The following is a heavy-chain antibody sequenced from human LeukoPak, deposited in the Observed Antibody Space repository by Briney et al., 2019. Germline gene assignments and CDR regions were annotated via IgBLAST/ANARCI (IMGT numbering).Heavy chain of an antibody. CDR1: GYTFTVYY. D-gene: IGHD2-15*01. V-gene: IGHV1-2*02. CDR2: INPNSGGT. Sequence: GASVTVSFTASGYTFTVYYMHWVRQAPGQGGEGVGWINPNSGGTNYAQKFQGRVTITRDTSISTAYMELSRLRSDDTAVYYCARWGLSCSGGSCYPIDDYWGQGTLVTVSS. CDR3: ARWGLSCSGGSCYPIDDY. J-gene: IGHJ4*02.